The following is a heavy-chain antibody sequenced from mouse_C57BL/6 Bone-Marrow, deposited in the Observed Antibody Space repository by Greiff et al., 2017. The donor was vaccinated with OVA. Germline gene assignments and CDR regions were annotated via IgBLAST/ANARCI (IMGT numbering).Heavy chain of an antibody. D-gene: IGHD2-5*01. V-gene: IGHV1-81*01. CDR3: AREDSNYVRWYFDV. CDR2: IYPRSGHT. CDR1: GYTFTSSG. J-gene: IGHJ1*03. Sequence: QVQLQQSGAELARPGASVKLSCKASGYTFTSSGISWVKQRTGQGLAGIGEIYPRSGHTYYNEKFKGKATLTADKSSSTAYMELRSLTSEDSAVYCCAREDSNYVRWYFDVWGTGTTVTVSS.